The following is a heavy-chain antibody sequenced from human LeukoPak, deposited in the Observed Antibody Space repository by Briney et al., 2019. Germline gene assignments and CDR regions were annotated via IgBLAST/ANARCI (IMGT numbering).Heavy chain of an antibody. J-gene: IGHJ4*02. Sequence: GGSLRLSCAASGFTFSSYGMHWVRQAPGKGLEWVAVIWYGGTNKYYGDSVKGRFTISRDNSKNTVFLQMNSLRAEDTAVYYCARAAYDSSGYLTLWGQGTLVTVSS. V-gene: IGHV3-33*01. CDR1: GFTFSSYG. D-gene: IGHD3-22*01. CDR2: IWYGGTNK. CDR3: ARAAYDSSGYLTL.